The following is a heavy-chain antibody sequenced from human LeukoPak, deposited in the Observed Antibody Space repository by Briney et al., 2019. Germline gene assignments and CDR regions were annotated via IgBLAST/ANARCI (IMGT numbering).Heavy chain of an antibody. D-gene: IGHD4-11*01. CDR2: IYHSGST. CDR1: GGSISSSNW. J-gene: IGHJ4*02. Sequence: SETLSLTCAVSGGSISSSNWWSWVRQPPGKGLEWIGEIYHSGSTNYNPSLKSRVTISVDKSKNQFSLKLSSVTAADTAVYSCARSYHYSNYYFDYWGQGTLVTVSS. CDR3: ARSYHYSNYYFDY. V-gene: IGHV4-4*02.